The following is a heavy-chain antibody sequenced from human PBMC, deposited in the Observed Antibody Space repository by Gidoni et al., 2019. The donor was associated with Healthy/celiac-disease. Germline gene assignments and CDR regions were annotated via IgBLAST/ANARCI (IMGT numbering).Heavy chain of an antibody. D-gene: IGHD3-22*01. CDR2: IYSGGST. Sequence: EVQRVETGGGLSQPGGSLRLSCAASGFTVRSNNMSWVRQAPGEGLEWVSVIYSGGSTYYADSVKGRFTISRDNSKNTLYLQMNSLRAEDTAVYYCARERGHYDSSGYYPYFDYWGQGTLVTVSS. CDR1: GFTVRSNN. J-gene: IGHJ4*02. CDR3: ARERGHYDSSGYYPYFDY. V-gene: IGHV3-53*02.